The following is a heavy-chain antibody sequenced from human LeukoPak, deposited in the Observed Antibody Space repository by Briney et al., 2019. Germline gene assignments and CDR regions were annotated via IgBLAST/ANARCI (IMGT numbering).Heavy chain of an antibody. Sequence: SETLSLTCAVYGGSFSGYYWSWIRQPPGKGPEWRGEINHSGSTNYNPSLKSRVTISVDTSKNQFSLKLSSVTAADTAVYYCARARLLYYYDSSGYFGYWGQGTLVTVSS. D-gene: IGHD3-22*01. J-gene: IGHJ4*02. CDR2: INHSGST. V-gene: IGHV4-34*01. CDR3: ARARLLYYYDSSGYFGY. CDR1: GGSFSGYY.